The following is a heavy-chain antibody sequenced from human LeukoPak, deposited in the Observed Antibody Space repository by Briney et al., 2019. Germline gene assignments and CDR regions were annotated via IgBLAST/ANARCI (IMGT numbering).Heavy chain of an antibody. J-gene: IGHJ4*02. CDR2: VSGSGGST. D-gene: IGHD6-13*01. V-gene: IGHV3-23*01. CDR3: AKGIAAVRLSFDY. CDR1: GFPFSSYA. Sequence: GGSLRLSCAASGFPFSSYAMGWVRQAPGKGLEWVSGVSGSGGSTYYADSVKGRFTISRDNSKNTVYLQMNSLKAEDTALYYCAKGIAAVRLSFDYWGQGTLVTVSS.